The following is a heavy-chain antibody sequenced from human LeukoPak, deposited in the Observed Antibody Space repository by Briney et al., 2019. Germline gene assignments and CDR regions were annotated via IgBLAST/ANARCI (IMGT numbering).Heavy chain of an antibody. D-gene: IGHD6-19*01. CDR2: INAGNGNT. V-gene: IGHV1-3*01. Sequence: ASVKVPCKASGYTFTSYAMHWVRQAPGQRLEWMGWINAGNGNTKYSQKFQGRVTITRDTSASTAYMELSSLRSEDTAVYYCAREDSSGWEYYFDYWGQGTLVTVSS. J-gene: IGHJ4*02. CDR3: AREDSSGWEYYFDY. CDR1: GYTFTSYA.